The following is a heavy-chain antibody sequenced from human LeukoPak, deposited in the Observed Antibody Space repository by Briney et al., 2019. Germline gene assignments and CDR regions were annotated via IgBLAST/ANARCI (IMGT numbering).Heavy chain of an antibody. V-gene: IGHV3-64*01. J-gene: IGHJ5*02. D-gene: IGHD1-26*01. Sequence: GGSLRLSCAASGFTFSSYAMHWVRQAPGKGLEYVSAISSNGYSTYYANSVKGRFTISRDNAKNSLFLQMNSLRAEDTAVYYCARGSSNSGSYYNWFDPWGQGTLVTVSS. CDR2: ISSNGYST. CDR1: GFTFSSYA. CDR3: ARGSSNSGSYYNWFDP.